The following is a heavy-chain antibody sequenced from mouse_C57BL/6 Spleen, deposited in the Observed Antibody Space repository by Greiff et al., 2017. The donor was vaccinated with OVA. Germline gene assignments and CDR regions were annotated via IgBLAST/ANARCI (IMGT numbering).Heavy chain of an antibody. J-gene: IGHJ2*01. V-gene: IGHV1-50*01. CDR1: GYTFTSYW. CDR3: ASGGPLDY. Sequence: VQLQQSGAELVRPGSSVKLSCKASGYTFTSYWMQWVKQRPGQGLEWIGEIDPSDSYTNYNQKFKGKATLTVDTSSSTAYMQLSSLTSEDSAVYYCASGGPLDYWGQGTTLTVSS. CDR2: IDPSDSYT.